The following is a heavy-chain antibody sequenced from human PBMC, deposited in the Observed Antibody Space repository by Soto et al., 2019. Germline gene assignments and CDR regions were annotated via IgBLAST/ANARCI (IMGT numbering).Heavy chain of an antibody. D-gene: IGHD2-8*02. V-gene: IGHV5-51*01. J-gene: IGHJ4*02. Sequence: GESLKISCKGSGYNFATYWIGWVRQMPGKGLEWMAIIYPGDSTSRYSPSFEGQVTISADNSISTAYLQWSSLRASDTAMYYCARQVATGGHLWGQGTLVTAPQ. CDR3: ARQVATGGHL. CDR1: GYNFATYW. CDR2: IYPGDSTS.